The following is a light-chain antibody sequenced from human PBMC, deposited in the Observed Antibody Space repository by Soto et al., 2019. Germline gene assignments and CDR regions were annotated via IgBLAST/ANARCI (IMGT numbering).Light chain of an antibody. CDR2: SNN. V-gene: IGLV1-44*01. J-gene: IGLJ2*01. Sequence: QSVLTQPPSASGTPGQRVTISCSGSSSNIGSNTVNWYQQLPGTAPKLLIDSNNQRTSGVPDRFSGSKSGTSASLDIRGLQSEDEDDYYCAAWDDSLNGVVFGGGTKVTVL. CDR3: AAWDDSLNGVV. CDR1: SSNIGSNT.